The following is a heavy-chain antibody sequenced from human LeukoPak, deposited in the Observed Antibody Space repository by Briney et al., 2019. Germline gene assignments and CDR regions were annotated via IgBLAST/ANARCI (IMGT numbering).Heavy chain of an antibody. CDR2: ITSSGNTI. CDR3: AKDARRSSGWWFFDH. J-gene: IGHJ4*02. Sequence: GGSLRLSCAASGFSFSSYTMNWFRQAPGKGLEWVSSITSSGNTIYYADSMKGRFTISRDNVKNSLYLQMNSLRAEDTAVYYCAKDARRSSGWWFFDHWGQGTLVTVSS. CDR1: GFSFSSYT. D-gene: IGHD6-19*01. V-gene: IGHV3-21*01.